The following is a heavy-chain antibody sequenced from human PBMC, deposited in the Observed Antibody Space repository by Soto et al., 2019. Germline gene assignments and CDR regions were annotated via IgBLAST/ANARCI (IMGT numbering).Heavy chain of an antibody. Sequence: EASVKVSCKASGGTFSSYTISWVRQAPGQGLEWMGRIIPILGIANYAQKFQGRVTITADKSTSTAYMELSSLRSEDTAVYYCARDASADYGGNSGWFDPWGQGTLVTVSS. V-gene: IGHV1-69*04. CDR2: IIPILGIA. CDR1: GGTFSSYT. J-gene: IGHJ5*02. CDR3: ARDASADYGGNSGWFDP. D-gene: IGHD4-17*01.